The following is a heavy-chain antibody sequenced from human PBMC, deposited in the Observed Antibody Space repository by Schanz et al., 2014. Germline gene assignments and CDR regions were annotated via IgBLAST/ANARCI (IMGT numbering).Heavy chain of an antibody. CDR1: GYTFTRYG. D-gene: IGHD2-2*01. CDR2: ISAYNGNT. J-gene: IGHJ4*02. V-gene: IGHV1-18*04. CDR3: LRANPTQHVVLPDALRY. Sequence: QVQLVQSGGEVKTPGASVKVSCKASGYTFTRYGINWVRQAPGQGLEWMGWISAYNGNTNYAQKFQDRVTLTSDTSASTAYMELRSLRPDDTAVYYCLRANPTQHVVLPDALRYWGQGTLVSVSS.